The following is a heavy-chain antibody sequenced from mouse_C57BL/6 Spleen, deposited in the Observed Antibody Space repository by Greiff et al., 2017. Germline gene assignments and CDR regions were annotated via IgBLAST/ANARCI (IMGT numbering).Heavy chain of an antibody. V-gene: IGHV1-64*01. CDR3: AREDYAGFAY. CDR1: GYTFTSYW. J-gene: IGHJ2*01. Sequence: VKLQQPGAELVKPGASVKLSCKASGYTFTSYWMHWVKQRPGQGLEWIGMIHPNSGSTNYNEKFKSKATLTVDKSSSTAYMQLSSRTSEDSAVYYCAREDYAGFAYWGQGTTLTVSS. CDR2: IHPNSGST. D-gene: IGHD2-4*01.